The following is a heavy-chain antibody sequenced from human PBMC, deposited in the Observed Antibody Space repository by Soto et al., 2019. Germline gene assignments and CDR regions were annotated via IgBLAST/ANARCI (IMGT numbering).Heavy chain of an antibody. CDR2: ISYDGSNK. D-gene: IGHD3-3*01. CDR1: GFTFSSYG. J-gene: IGHJ4*02. Sequence: GGSLRLSCAASGFTFSSYGMHWVRQAPGKGLEWVAVISYDGSNKYYADSVKGRFTISRDNSKNTLYLQMNSLRAEDTAVYYCASQPPPGDFWSGEADYWGQGTLVTVSS. V-gene: IGHV3-30*03. CDR3: ASQPPPGDFWSGEADY.